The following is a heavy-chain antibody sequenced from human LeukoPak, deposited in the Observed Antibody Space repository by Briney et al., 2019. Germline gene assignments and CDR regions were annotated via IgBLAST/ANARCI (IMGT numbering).Heavy chain of an antibody. CDR1: GYTFTSYY. V-gene: IGHV1-18*04. Sequence: GASVKVSCKASGYTFTSYYMHWVRQAPGQGLEWMGWISAYNGNTNYAQKVQGRVTMTTDTSTTTAYMELRSLRSDDTAVYYCARDVAFDWLSLLDAFDIWGQGTMVTVSS. CDR2: ISAYNGNT. D-gene: IGHD3-9*01. CDR3: ARDVAFDWLSLLDAFDI. J-gene: IGHJ3*02.